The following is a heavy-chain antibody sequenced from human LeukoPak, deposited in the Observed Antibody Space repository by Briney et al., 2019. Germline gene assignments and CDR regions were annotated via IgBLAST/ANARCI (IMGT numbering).Heavy chain of an antibody. CDR2: IRHDSSMM. Sequence: GGSLRLSCAASGFTFSSYSMNWVRQAPGKGLEWVSRIRHDSSMMYYADSVKGRFTISRDNAKNSLYLQMDSLRAEDTAVYFCARDWFGETYWGQGTLVTVSS. V-gene: IGHV3-48*04. D-gene: IGHD3-10*01. J-gene: IGHJ4*02. CDR1: GFTFSSYS. CDR3: ARDWFGETY.